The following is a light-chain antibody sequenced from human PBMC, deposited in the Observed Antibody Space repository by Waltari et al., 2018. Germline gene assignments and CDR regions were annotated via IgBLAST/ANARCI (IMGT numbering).Light chain of an antibody. CDR1: QSVSSSY. Sequence: EMVLTQSPGILPLSPAESATLSCRASQSVSSSYLAWYQQKPGQAPRLLIYGASSRATGIPDRFSGSGSGTDFTLTISRLEPEDFAVYYCQQYGSSPGFTFGPGTKVDIK. CDR3: QQYGSSPGFT. CDR2: GAS. V-gene: IGKV3-20*01. J-gene: IGKJ3*01.